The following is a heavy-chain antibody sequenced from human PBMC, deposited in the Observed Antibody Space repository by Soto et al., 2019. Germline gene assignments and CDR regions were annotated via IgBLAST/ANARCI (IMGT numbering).Heavy chain of an antibody. CDR1: GFTFSNYA. CDR2: IAANGGAA. CDR3: GKDPSGDYVGAFDI. D-gene: IGHD4-17*01. J-gene: IGHJ3*02. Sequence: EVQLLESGGGLVQPGESLRLSCAASGFTFSNYAMSWVRQAPGKGPEWVAGIAANGGAAYLADSVKGRFTISRDNSKNTLYLQMNSLRPDDTALYYCGKDPSGDYVGAFDICGQGTMVTVSS. V-gene: IGHV3-23*01.